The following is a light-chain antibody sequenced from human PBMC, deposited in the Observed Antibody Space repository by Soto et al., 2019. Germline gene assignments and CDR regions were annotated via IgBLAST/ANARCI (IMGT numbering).Light chain of an antibody. Sequence: EIVLTQSPGILSLSPGERATLSCRASQSVSNDFLAWYQQEPGQAPRLLIYGASTRATDVPDRFSGSGSGTEFTLTISSLQPDDFATYYCQQYNSYMYTFGQGTKVDIK. CDR2: GAS. CDR3: QQYNSYMYT. CDR1: QSVSNDF. V-gene: IGKV3-20*01. J-gene: IGKJ2*01.